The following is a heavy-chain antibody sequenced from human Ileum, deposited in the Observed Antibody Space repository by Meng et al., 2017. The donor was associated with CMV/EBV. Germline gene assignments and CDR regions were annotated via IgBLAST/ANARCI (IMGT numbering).Heavy chain of an antibody. Sequence: VQRVQCGTEVKKPGASVKVSCKASGYTFNSSDVNWVRQDTGQGLEWMGWMSPNTGNTGYAHKFKGRVTMTRNTSISTAYMEVSSLGSEDTAVYYCARGWVLETWGQGTLVTVSS. CDR1: GYTFNSSD. V-gene: IGHV1-8*01. CDR2: MSPNTGNT. CDR3: ARGWVLET. D-gene: IGHD1-26*01. J-gene: IGHJ5*02.